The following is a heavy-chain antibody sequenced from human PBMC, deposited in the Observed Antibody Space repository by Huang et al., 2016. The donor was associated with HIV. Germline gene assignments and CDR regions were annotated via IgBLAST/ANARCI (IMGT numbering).Heavy chain of an antibody. D-gene: IGHD4-4*01. V-gene: IGHV1-2*06. CDR3: ARDIGTLTTFDY. CDR1: GYTFADNY. J-gene: IGHJ4*02. Sequence: QVQLVQSGAGVKKPGASVKVSCKASGYTFADNYMHWLRQAPGEGLEGRGRINPNGGGTKYAQKFQGRVTMTGDRSISTAYMELSSLRSDDTAVYFCARDIGTLTTFDYWGQGTLVTVSS. CDR2: INPNGGGT.